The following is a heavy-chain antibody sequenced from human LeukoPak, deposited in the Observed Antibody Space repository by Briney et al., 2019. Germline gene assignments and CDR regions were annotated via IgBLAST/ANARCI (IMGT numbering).Heavy chain of an antibody. Sequence: PGGSLRLSCAASGFNFRDYGIHWVRQAPGKGLEWVAIISYDGSNKYYADSVMGRFTVSRDNSKNTVYLRMNSLRVEDTAVYYCAKDEYNSGWFVPFSCEHWGQGTRVTVSS. D-gene: IGHD6-19*01. CDR3: AKDEYNSGWFVPFSCEH. J-gene: IGHJ4*02. CDR2: ISYDGSNK. CDR1: GFNFRDYG. V-gene: IGHV3-30*18.